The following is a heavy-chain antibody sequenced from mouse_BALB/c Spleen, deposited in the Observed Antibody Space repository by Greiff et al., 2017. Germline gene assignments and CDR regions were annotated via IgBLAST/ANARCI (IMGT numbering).Heavy chain of an antibody. CDR2: IYPGNSDT. V-gene: IGHV1-5*01. Sequence: VQLQQSGTVLARPGASVKMSCKASGYTFTSYWMHWVKQRPGKGLEWIGAIYPGNSDTSYNQKFKGKAKLTAVTSTSTAYMELSSLTNEDSAVYYCTRYYYGSSYWYFDVWGAGTTVTVSS. D-gene: IGHD1-1*01. CDR1: GYTFTSYW. J-gene: IGHJ1*01. CDR3: TRYYYGSSYWYFDV.